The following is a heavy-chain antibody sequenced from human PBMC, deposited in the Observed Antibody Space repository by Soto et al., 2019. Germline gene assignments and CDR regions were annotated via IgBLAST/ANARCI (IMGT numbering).Heavy chain of an antibody. D-gene: IGHD3-22*01. CDR2: ISYDGSNK. V-gene: IGHV3-30-3*01. CDR3: ARSPAYYYDSSGYVPMYYFDY. CDR1: GFTFSSYA. J-gene: IGHJ4*02. Sequence: GGSLRLSCAASGFTFSSYAMHWVRQAPGKGLEWVAVISYDGSNKYYADSVKGRFTISRDNSKDTLYLQMNSLRAEDTAVYYCARSPAYYYDSSGYVPMYYFDYWGQGTLVTVSS.